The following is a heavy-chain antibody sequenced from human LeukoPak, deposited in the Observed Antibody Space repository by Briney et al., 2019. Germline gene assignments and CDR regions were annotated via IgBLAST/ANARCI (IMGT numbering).Heavy chain of an antibody. Sequence: SETLSLTCTVSGGSISSSSYYWGWIRQPPGKGLEWIGSIYYSGSTYYNPSLKSRVTISVDTSKNQFSLQLNSVTSEDTAVYYCAREERGGVLNWFDPWGQGTLVTVSS. CDR2: IYYSGST. D-gene: IGHD2-8*02. V-gene: IGHV4-39*02. J-gene: IGHJ5*02. CDR3: AREERGGVLNWFDP. CDR1: GGSISSSSYY.